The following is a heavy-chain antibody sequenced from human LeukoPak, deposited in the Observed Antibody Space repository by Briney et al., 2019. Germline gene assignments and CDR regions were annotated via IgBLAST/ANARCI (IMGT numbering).Heavy chain of an antibody. CDR1: GFTFSSYA. D-gene: IGHD1-26*01. J-gene: IGHJ4*02. V-gene: IGHV3-23*01. CDR3: AKDRESGSCIDY. CDR2: ISGSGGST. Sequence: GGSLRLSCAASGFTFSSYAMSWVRQAPGKGLEWVSVISGSGGSTYYADSVKGWFSISRDSSKNTLYLQMNSLRPEDTAVYYCAKDRESGSCIDYWGQGTLVTVSS.